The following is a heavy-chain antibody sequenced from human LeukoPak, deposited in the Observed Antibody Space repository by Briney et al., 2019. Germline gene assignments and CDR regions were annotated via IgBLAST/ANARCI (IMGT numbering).Heavy chain of an antibody. V-gene: IGHV3-30*14. J-gene: IGHJ4*02. CDR3: ARERVY. Sequence: GGSLRLSCAASGFTFSSYAMHWVRQAPGKGLEWVAVISYDGSNKYYADSVKGRFTISRDNSKNTLYLQMNSLRAEDTAVYYCARERVYWGQGTLVTVSS. CDR2: ISYDGSNK. CDR1: GFTFSSYA.